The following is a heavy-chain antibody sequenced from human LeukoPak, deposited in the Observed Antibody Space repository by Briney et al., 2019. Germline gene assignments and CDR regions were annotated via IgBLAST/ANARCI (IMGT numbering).Heavy chain of an antibody. D-gene: IGHD4-23*01. J-gene: IGHJ4*02. CDR2: IFSSGST. CDR1: GESINNNY. Sequence: PSETLSLTCTVSGESINNNYWSWIRQPAGKGLEWIGRIFSSGSTLYNASLKSRVTMSVDTSKSQFSLKLNSVTAADSAVYYCARVGYGGCGALDYWGQGTLVTVSS. V-gene: IGHV4-4*07. CDR3: ARVGYGGCGALDY.